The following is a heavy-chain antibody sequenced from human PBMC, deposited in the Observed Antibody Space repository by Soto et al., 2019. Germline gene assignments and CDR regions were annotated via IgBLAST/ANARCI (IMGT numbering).Heavy chain of an antibody. J-gene: IGHJ3*01. CDR3: ARGDRGGFDL. D-gene: IGHD3-10*01. Sequence: EVQLVESGGGLVQPGESRRLSCAASGFTFDYYWMHWVRQAPGKGLVWVSRVHSGGTTTTYADSVKGRFTISRDNARNRVSLQMSSLRAEDTAIYYCARGDRGGFDLWGHGTMVTVSS. CDR1: GFTFDYYW. V-gene: IGHV3-74*01. CDR2: VHSGGTTT.